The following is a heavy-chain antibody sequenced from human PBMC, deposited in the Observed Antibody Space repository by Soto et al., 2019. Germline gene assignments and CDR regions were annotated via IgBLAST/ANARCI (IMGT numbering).Heavy chain of an antibody. CDR1: GYTFTSYG. CDR3: SCSSGSIAARPGHFVWFDP. J-gene: IGHJ5*02. Sequence: GASVKVSCKASGYTFTSYGISWVRQAPGQGLERMGWISAYNGNTNYAQKLQGRVTMTTDTSTSTAYMELRSLRSDDTAVYYCSCSSGSIAARPGHFVWFDPWGQGTLVTVS. CDR2: ISAYNGNT. V-gene: IGHV1-18*01. D-gene: IGHD6-6*01.